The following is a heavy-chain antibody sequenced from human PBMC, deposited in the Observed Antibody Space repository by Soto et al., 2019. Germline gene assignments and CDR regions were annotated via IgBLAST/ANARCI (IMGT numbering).Heavy chain of an antibody. V-gene: IGHV4-39*01. CDR1: GGSISGSSYY. Sequence: SETLSLTCTVSGGSISGSSYYWGWIRQPPGKGLEWIGAIYYTGNTFYSPSFRSRLTISVDTSKSQFSLKLRSVTAADTATYYCASEVSSTDGMDVWGQGTTVTVSS. CDR3: ASEVSSTDGMDV. CDR2: IYYTGNT. J-gene: IGHJ6*02. D-gene: IGHD2-15*01.